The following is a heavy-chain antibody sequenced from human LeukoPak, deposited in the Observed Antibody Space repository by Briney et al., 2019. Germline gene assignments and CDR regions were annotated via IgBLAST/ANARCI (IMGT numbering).Heavy chain of an antibody. CDR3: AGHPSRSAAGSLLPFDY. D-gene: IGHD6-13*01. CDR2: IYYSGST. J-gene: IGHJ4*02. Sequence: SETLSLTCTVSGGSISSSSYYWGWIRQPPGKGLEWIGSIYYSGSTYYNPSLKSRVTISVDTSKNQFSLKLSSVTAADTAVYYCAGHPSRSAAGSLLPFDYWGQGTLVTVSS. CDR1: GGSISSSSYY. V-gene: IGHV4-39*01.